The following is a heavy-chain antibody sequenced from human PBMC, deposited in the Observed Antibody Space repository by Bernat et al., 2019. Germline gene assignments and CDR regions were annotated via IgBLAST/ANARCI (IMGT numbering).Heavy chain of an antibody. CDR1: GFTVSSNY. CDR2: IYSGSST. J-gene: IGHJ4*02. CDR3: ARGTTMVQGAKPRFFDY. V-gene: IGHV3-66*01. Sequence: EVQLVESGGGLVQPGGSLRLSCAASGFTVSSNYMSWVPQAPGKGLEWVSVIYSGSSTYYADPVKGRFTISRDNSKNTLFLQMNSLRAEDTAVYYCARGTTMVQGAKPRFFDYWGQGTLVTVSS. D-gene: IGHD3-10*01.